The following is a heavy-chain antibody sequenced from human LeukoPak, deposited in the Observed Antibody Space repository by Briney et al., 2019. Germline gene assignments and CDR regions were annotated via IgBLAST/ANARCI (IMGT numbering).Heavy chain of an antibody. J-gene: IGHJ3*01. Sequence: GGSLRLSCAASGFTFSSYEMNWVRQAPGKGLEWVSYISSSGSTIYYADSVKGRFTISRDNAKNSLYLQMNSLRAEDTAVYYCVRYGRRANDQPFDVWGQGTMVTVSS. CDR1: GFTFSSYE. D-gene: IGHD1-1*01. CDR3: VRYGRRANDQPFDV. V-gene: IGHV3-48*03. CDR2: ISSSGSTI.